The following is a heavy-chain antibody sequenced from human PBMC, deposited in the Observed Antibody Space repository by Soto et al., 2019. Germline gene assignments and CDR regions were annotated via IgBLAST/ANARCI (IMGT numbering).Heavy chain of an antibody. CDR1: GFTFSSYA. D-gene: IGHD2-8*01. Sequence: PGGSLRLSCAASGFTFSSYAMSWVRQAPGKGLEWVSAISGSGGSTYYADSVKGRFTISGDNSKNTLYLQMNSLRAEDTAVYYCAKIIVIMVYASHDAFDIWGQGTMVTVSS. CDR2: ISGSGGST. CDR3: AKIIVIMVYASHDAFDI. J-gene: IGHJ3*02. V-gene: IGHV3-23*01.